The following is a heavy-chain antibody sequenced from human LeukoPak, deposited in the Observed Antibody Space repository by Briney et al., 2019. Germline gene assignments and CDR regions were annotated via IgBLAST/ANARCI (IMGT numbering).Heavy chain of an antibody. V-gene: IGHV4-4*02. CDR3: ASKAYGSGRTFDY. CDR2: IYHSGST. CDR1: GGSISSSNW. Sequence: NPSETLSLTCAVSGGSISSSNWWSWVRQPPGKGLEWIGEIYHSGSTNYNPSLKSRVTISVDKSKNQFSLKLSSVTAADTAVYYCASKAYGSGRTFDYWGQGTLVTVSS. D-gene: IGHD3-10*01. J-gene: IGHJ4*02.